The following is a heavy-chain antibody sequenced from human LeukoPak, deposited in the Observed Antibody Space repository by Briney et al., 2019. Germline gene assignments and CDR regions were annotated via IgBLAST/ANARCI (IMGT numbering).Heavy chain of an antibody. CDR2: NSGSGGST. Sequence: PGGSLRLSCAAPGFAFSNYAMSGVRQAPRRGLWWVSGNSGSGGSTYYADSVKGRFTISRDNSKNTLYLQMNSLRAEDTAVYYCAKDRWNTVMAHFDYWGQGTLVTVSS. J-gene: IGHJ4*02. CDR3: AKDRWNTVMAHFDY. V-gene: IGHV3-23*01. D-gene: IGHD5-18*01. CDR1: GFAFSNYA.